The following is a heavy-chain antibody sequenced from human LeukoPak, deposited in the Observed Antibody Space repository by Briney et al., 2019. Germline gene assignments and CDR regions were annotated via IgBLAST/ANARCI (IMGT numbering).Heavy chain of an antibody. J-gene: IGHJ3*02. V-gene: IGHV3-48*04. Sequence: GSLRLSCAASGFTFSSYSMNWVRQAPGKGLEWVSYISSSGSTIYYADSVKGRFTISRDNAKNSLYLQMNSLRAEDTAVYYCAREMTTVTTNAFDIWGQGTMVTVSS. CDR3: AREMTTVTTNAFDI. CDR2: ISSSGSTI. CDR1: GFTFSSYS. D-gene: IGHD4-17*01.